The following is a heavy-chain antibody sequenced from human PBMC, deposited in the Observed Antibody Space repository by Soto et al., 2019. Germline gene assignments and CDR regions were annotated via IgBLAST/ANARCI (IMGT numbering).Heavy chain of an antibody. D-gene: IGHD4-17*01. V-gene: IGHV4-31*03. CDR2: IYYSGST. CDR3: ARGRPTLTTFPSNWFDP. Sequence: QVQLQESGPGLVKPSQTLSLTCTVSGGSISSGGYYWSWIRQHPGKGLEWIGYIYYSGSTYYNPSLKSRVTISVDTSKNQFSLKLRSVTAADTAVYYCARGRPTLTTFPSNWFDPWGQGTLVTVSS. CDR1: GGSISSGGYY. J-gene: IGHJ5*02.